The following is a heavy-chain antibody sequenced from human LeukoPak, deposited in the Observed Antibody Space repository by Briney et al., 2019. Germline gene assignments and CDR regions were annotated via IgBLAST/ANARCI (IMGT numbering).Heavy chain of an antibody. Sequence: SETLSLTCTVPGGSISSYYWSWIRQPAGKGLEWIGRIYTSGSTNYNPSLKSRVTMSVDTSKNQFSLKLSSVTAADTAVYYCAREGIAAAGTDAFDIWGQGTMVTVSS. CDR2: IYTSGST. J-gene: IGHJ3*02. CDR3: AREGIAAAGTDAFDI. D-gene: IGHD6-13*01. V-gene: IGHV4-4*07. CDR1: GGSISSYY.